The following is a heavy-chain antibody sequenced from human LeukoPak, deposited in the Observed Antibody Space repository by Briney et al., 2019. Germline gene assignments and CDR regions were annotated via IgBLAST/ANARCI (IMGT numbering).Heavy chain of an antibody. Sequence: ASVKVSCKASGYTITNYGFSWVRQAPGQGLECMGWISAYNGYTDYAQKFQFRVTMTTDTSTSTAYMELRSLRSDDTAVYYCARDKAVTTEVTQHFQHWGQGTLVTVSS. V-gene: IGHV1-18*01. CDR3: ARDKAVTTEVTQHFQH. J-gene: IGHJ1*01. CDR1: GYTITNYG. D-gene: IGHD4-23*01. CDR2: ISAYNGYT.